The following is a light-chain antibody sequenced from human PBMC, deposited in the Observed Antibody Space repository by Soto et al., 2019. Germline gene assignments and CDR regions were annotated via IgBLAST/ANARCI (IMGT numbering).Light chain of an antibody. CDR1: SSDIGAYAY. J-gene: IGLJ2*01. CDR2: DVN. V-gene: IGLV2-14*03. CDR3: GSYTRSNSVI. Sequence: QSALPQPASVSGSPGQSIALSCTGTSSDIGAYAYVSWYQQHPGKIPKLIVFDVNYRPSGVSSRFSGSKSGNTASLTISGLQAEDEADYYCGSYTRSNSVIFGGGTKLAVL.